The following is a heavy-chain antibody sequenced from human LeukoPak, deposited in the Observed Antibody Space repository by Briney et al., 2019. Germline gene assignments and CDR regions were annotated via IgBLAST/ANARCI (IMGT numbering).Heavy chain of an antibody. D-gene: IGHD5-18*01. CDR2: IFHSGTT. J-gene: IGHJ4*02. Sequence: SETLSLTCAVSGYSISSGSYWGWTRQPPGNGLERIGSIFHSGTTYHNPSLKSRVTISVDTSKNQVSLKLSSVTAADTAVYYCARDLSVTAKFDYWGQGTLVTVSS. CDR1: GYSISSGSY. CDR3: ARDLSVTAKFDY. V-gene: IGHV4-38-2*02.